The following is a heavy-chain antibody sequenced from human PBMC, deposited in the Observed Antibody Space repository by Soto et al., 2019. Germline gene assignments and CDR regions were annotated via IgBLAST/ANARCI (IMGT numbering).Heavy chain of an antibody. CDR2: IYSTGNT. Sequence: SETLSLTCTVSGDSIRSSSYWGWIRQPPGKGLEWIGSIYSTGNTYYNPSLNSQVTISLDTSKNQFSLNVISVTAADTAVYYCRRSSRYSTDVWGQGTTVTVSS. V-gene: IGHV4-39*01. CDR1: GDSIRSSSY. D-gene: IGHD6-13*01. CDR3: RRSSRYSTDV. J-gene: IGHJ6*02.